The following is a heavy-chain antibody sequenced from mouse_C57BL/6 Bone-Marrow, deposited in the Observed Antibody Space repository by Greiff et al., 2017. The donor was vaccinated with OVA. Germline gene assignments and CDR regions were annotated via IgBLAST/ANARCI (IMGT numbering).Heavy chain of an antibody. CDR3: TTEGWLLPFAY. Sequence: VQLQQSGAELVRPGASVKLSCTASGFNIKDYYMHWVKQRPEQGLEWIGRIDPEDGDTEYAPKFQGKATMTADTSSNTAYLQLSSLTSEDTAVYYCTTEGWLLPFAYWGQGTLVTVSA. D-gene: IGHD2-3*01. CDR2: IDPEDGDT. V-gene: IGHV14-1*01. J-gene: IGHJ3*01. CDR1: GFNIKDYY.